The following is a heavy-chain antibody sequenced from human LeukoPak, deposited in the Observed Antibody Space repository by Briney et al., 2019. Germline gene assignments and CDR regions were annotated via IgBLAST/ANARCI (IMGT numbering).Heavy chain of an antibody. Sequence: LSGGSLRLSCAASGFTFSSYAMSWVRQAPGKGLEWVSAISGSGGSTYYADSVKGRFTISRDNSKNTLYLQMNSLRAEDTAVYYYAKDRDSSSWYSKYYYYYGMDVWGQGTTVTVSS. CDR2: ISGSGGST. D-gene: IGHD6-13*01. J-gene: IGHJ6*02. V-gene: IGHV3-23*01. CDR1: GFTFSSYA. CDR3: AKDRDSSSWYSKYYYYYGMDV.